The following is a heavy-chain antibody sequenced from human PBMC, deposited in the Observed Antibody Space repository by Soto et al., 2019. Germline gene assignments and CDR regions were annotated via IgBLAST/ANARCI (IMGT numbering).Heavy chain of an antibody. Sequence: GGSLRLSCAASGFTFSSHCRHWVRRGPGKGLVWVSHMGSDRSSTRDAESVQGLFAISRDNARNTLYLQMNRLRKEETAVEYCARDNAGSYDYWGQGILVTVSS. J-gene: IGHJ4*02. V-gene: IGHV3-74*01. CDR3: ARDNAGSYDY. CDR1: GFTFSSHC. CDR2: MGSDRSST.